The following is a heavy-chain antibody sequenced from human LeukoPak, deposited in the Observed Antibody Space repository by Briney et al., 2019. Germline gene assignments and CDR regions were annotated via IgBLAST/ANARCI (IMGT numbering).Heavy chain of an antibody. V-gene: IGHV3-48*03. J-gene: IGHJ4*02. CDR2: ISSSGSTI. CDR1: GFTFSSYE. CDR3: ARALDYGFWSGYYTDY. D-gene: IGHD3-3*01. Sequence: GGSLRLSCAASGFTFSSYEMNWVRQAPGKGLEWVSYISSSGSTIYYADSVKGRFTISRDNAKNSLYLQMNSLRAEDTAVYYCARALDYGFWSGYYTDYWGQGTLVTVSS.